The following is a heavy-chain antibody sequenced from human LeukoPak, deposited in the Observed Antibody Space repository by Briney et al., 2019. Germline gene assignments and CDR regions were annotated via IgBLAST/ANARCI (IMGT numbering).Heavy chain of an antibody. J-gene: IGHJ2*01. V-gene: IGHV3-13*01. CDR2: IGAAGEI. CDR3: ARAAYSSTWYSRYFDL. D-gene: IGHD6-13*01. Sequence: GGSLRLSCAASGFTFSSYDMHWVRQATGKGLEWVSGIGAAGEIYYPGSVKGRFTISRENAKNSLYLQMNSLRAGDTAVYYCARAAYSSTWYSRYFDLWGRGTLVTVSS. CDR1: GFTFSSYD.